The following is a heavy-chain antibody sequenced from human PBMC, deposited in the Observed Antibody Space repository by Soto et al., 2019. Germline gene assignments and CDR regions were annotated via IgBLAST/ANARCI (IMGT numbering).Heavy chain of an antibody. CDR3: PNSFSGTNGVYLTGDLPDNPETRRGPVYYYYGKDV. CDR1: GFTFSSYA. J-gene: IGHJ6*02. CDR2: ISGSGGST. Sequence: EVQLLESGGGLVQPGGSLRLSCAASGFTFSSYAMSWVRQAPGKGLVWVSAISGSGGSTYYADSVKGRFTISRDNSKNTLYLQMNSLRAEDTAVYYCPNSFSGTNGVYLTGDLPDNPETRRGPVYYYYGKDVWSQGTTFTVSS. D-gene: IGHD2-8*01. V-gene: IGHV3-23*01.